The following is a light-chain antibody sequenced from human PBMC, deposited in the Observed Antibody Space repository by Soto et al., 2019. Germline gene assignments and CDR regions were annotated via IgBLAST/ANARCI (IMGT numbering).Light chain of an antibody. V-gene: IGLV2-11*01. Sequence: QSVLTQPRSVSGSPGQSVTISCTGTSSDVGGYNYVSWYQHHPGKAPKLMIYDVSKRPSGVPDRFSGSKSGNAASLTISGLQAEDEADYYCCSFAGGDTLVVFGGGTQLTVL. CDR2: DVS. J-gene: IGLJ2*01. CDR3: CSFAGGDTLVV. CDR1: SSDVGGYNY.